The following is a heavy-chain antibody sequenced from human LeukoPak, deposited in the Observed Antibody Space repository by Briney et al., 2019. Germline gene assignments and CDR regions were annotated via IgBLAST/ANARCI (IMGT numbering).Heavy chain of an antibody. CDR2: IQQDESKT. CDR3: AREGRFIDFGSNGKMDV. J-gene: IGHJ6*02. CDR1: GFVISNYW. V-gene: IGHV3-7*01. D-gene: IGHD4/OR15-4a*01. Sequence: PGGSLRLSCAASGFVISNYWMSWVRQAPGKGLEWVANIQQDESKTYYADSVNGRFTISRDNVKESLYLQMNSLRAEDTAVYYCAREGRFIDFGSNGKMDVWGQGTAVTVSS.